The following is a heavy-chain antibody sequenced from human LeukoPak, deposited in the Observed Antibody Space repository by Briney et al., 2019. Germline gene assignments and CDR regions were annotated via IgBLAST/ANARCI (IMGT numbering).Heavy chain of an antibody. CDR1: GGSISSGGYY. CDR2: IYHSGST. Sequence: SETLSLTCTVSGGSISSGGYYWSWIRQPPGKGLEWIGYIYHSGSTYYNPSLKSRVTISVDRSKNQFSLKLSSVTAADTAVYYCARGPSSRWYGHPFDYWGQGTLVTVSS. D-gene: IGHD6-13*01. J-gene: IGHJ4*02. V-gene: IGHV4-30-2*01. CDR3: ARGPSSRWYGHPFDY.